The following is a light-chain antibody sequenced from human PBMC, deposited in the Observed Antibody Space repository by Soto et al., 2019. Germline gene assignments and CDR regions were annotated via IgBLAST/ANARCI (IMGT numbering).Light chain of an antibody. J-gene: IGKJ1*01. CDR3: QQYYDWPPT. V-gene: IGKV3-15*01. CDR2: GAS. CDR1: QSISSS. Sequence: TQSPATLASSPGAIPTLSCRASQSISSSLAWYQQKPGQAPRLLIHGASTRATSNPGRFSGSGSGAEFTLTISSLQSEDFALYYCQQYYDWPPTFGQGTKVDI.